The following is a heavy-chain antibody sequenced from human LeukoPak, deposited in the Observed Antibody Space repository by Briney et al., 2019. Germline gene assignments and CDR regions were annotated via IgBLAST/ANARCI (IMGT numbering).Heavy chain of an antibody. V-gene: IGHV4-59*01. D-gene: IGHD4-17*01. CDR1: GGSISSYY. Sequence: SETLSLTCTVSGGSISSYYWSWIRQPPGKGLEWIGYIYYSGSTNYNPSLKSRVTISVDTSKNQFSLKLSSVTAADAAVYYCARVGGDYGDDYFDYRGQGTLVTVSS. CDR3: ARVGGDYGDDYFDY. CDR2: IYYSGST. J-gene: IGHJ4*02.